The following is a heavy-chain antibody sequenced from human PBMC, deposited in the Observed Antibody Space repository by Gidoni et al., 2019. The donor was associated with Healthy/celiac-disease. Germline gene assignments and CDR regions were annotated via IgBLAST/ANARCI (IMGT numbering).Heavy chain of an antibody. CDR1: GFPFSAYY. CDR2: ISRSSTYT. Sequence: QVQLVESGGGLVKPGGSQRLSCAASGFPFSAYYMSWNRQAPGKGLEWVSYISRSSTYTNYADSVKGRFTISRDNAKNSLYLQMNSLRAEDTAVYYCARSCSSTSFTPCTIMVPTDAFDFWGQGTMVTVSS. D-gene: IGHD2-2*01. CDR3: ARSCSSTSFTPCTIMVPTDAFDF. V-gene: IGHV3-11*06. J-gene: IGHJ3*01.